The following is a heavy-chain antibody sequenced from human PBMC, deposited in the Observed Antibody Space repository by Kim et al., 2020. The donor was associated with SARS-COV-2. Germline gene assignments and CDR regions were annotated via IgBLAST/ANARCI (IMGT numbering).Heavy chain of an antibody. CDR3: TTDLDQYWFGELDVDWFDP. CDR1: GFTFSNAW. D-gene: IGHD3-10*01. V-gene: IGHV3-15*01. CDR2: IKSKTDGGTT. J-gene: IGHJ5*02. Sequence: GWSLRLSCAASGFTFSNAWMSWVRQAPGKGLEWVGRIKSKTDGGTTDYAAPVKGRFTISRDDSKNTLYLQMNSLKTEDTAVYYCTTDLDQYWFGELDVDWFDPWGQGTLVTVSS.